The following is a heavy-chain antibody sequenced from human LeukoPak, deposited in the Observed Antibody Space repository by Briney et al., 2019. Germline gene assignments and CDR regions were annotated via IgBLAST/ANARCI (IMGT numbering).Heavy chain of an antibody. D-gene: IGHD3-10*01. CDR2: MNPNSGNT. V-gene: IGHV1-8*03. CDR1: GYTFTSYD. J-gene: IGHJ6*03. CDR3: ARARNYMVRGVIRLSYYYYYMGV. Sequence: ASVKVSCKASGYTFTSYDINWVRQATGQGLEWMGWMNPNSGNTGYAQKFQGRVTITRNTSISTAYMELSSLRSEDTAVYYCARARNYMVRGVIRLSYYYYYMGVWGKGTTVTISS.